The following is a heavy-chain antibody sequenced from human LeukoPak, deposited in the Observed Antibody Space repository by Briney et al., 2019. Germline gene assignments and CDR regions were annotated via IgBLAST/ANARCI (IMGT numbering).Heavy chain of an antibody. Sequence: SETLSLTCTVSGGSISSYYWSWLRQPPGKGLEWIGYIYYSGSTNYNPSLKSRVTISVDTSKNQFSLKLSSVTAADTAVYYCAREGGWAMSGDAFDIWGQGTMVTVSS. CDR1: GGSISSYY. V-gene: IGHV4-59*01. J-gene: IGHJ3*02. CDR3: AREGGWAMSGDAFDI. CDR2: IYYSGST. D-gene: IGHD3-10*02.